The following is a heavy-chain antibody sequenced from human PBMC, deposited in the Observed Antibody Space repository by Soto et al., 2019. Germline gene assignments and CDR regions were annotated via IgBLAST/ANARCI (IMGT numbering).Heavy chain of an antibody. CDR2: IDPSDSYT. Sequence: PGESLKISCKGSGYSFIRYWISWVRQMPGKGLEWMGRIDPSDSYTNYSPSFQGHVTISADKSISTAYLQWSSLKASDTAMYYCARGGIFGLNWSDPWGQGTLVTVSS. CDR1: GYSFIRYW. CDR3: ARGGIFGLNWSDP. J-gene: IGHJ5*02. D-gene: IGHD3-3*01. V-gene: IGHV5-10-1*01.